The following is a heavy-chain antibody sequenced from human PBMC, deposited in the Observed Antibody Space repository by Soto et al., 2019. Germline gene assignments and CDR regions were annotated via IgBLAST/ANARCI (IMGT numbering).Heavy chain of an antibody. Sequence: SGPTLVNPTQTLTLTGTFSGFSLSTSGVGVGWIRQPPGKALEWLALIYWDDDKRYSPSLKSRLTITKDTSKNQVVLTMTNMDPVDTATYYCAHHTRPYYDFWSGYYRIDYWGQGTLVTVS. V-gene: IGHV2-5*02. CDR2: IYWDDDK. CDR1: GFSLSTSGVG. CDR3: AHHTRPYYDFWSGYYRIDY. J-gene: IGHJ4*02. D-gene: IGHD3-3*01.